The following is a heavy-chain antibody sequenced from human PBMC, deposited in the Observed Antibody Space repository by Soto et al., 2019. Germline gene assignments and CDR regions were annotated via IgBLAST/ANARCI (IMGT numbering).Heavy chain of an antibody. CDR2: MSHSGGT. Sequence: QVQLQQWGAGLLKPSETLSLTCAVYGGFVTSGSYYWSWIRQPPGKGLEWIGEMSHSGGTHFNPSRKSRVTLAVDTSKNQLTLKMSSVTAADTALYYCARVERGTATTVVDAFDIWGPGTMVTVSS. J-gene: IGHJ3*02. D-gene: IGHD1-1*01. CDR1: GGFVTSGSYY. CDR3: ARVERGTATTVVDAFDI. V-gene: IGHV4-34*01.